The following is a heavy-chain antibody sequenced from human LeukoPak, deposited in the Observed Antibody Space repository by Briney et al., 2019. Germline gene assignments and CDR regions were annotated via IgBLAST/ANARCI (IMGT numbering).Heavy chain of an antibody. V-gene: IGHV4-34*01. D-gene: IGHD6-19*01. J-gene: IGHJ5*02. Sequence: SETLSLTCAVYGGSFSDYYWSWIRQPPGKGLEWIGEVDHSGSTNYNPSLKSRVTISVDTSKNKFSLKLSSVTAADTAVYYCARQPYSSGWYIWFDPWGQGTLVTVSS. CDR1: GGSFSDYY. CDR2: VDHSGST. CDR3: ARQPYSSGWYIWFDP.